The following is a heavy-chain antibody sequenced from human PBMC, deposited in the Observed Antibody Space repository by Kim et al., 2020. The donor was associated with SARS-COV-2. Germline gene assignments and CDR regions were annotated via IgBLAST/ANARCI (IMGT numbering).Heavy chain of an antibody. Sequence: GGSLRLSCAASGFTFSSYSMNWVRQAPGKGLEWVSSISSSRSNIYYADSVKGRFTISRDNAKNSLYLQMNSLRAEDTAVYYCARDSDGDYHVDYWGQGTLVTVSS. D-gene: IGHD4-17*01. CDR3: ARDSDGDYHVDY. CDR2: ISSSRSNI. CDR1: GFTFSSYS. V-gene: IGHV3-21*01. J-gene: IGHJ4*02.